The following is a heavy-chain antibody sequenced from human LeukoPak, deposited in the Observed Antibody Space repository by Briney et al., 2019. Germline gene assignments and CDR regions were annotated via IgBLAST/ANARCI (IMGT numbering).Heavy chain of an antibody. Sequence: SETLSLTCTVSGGSISSYYWSWIRQPPGKGLEWIGYIYYSGSTNYNPSLKSRVTISVDTSKNQFSLKLSSVTAADTAVYYCARDPDGSFLDYWGQGTLVTVSS. CDR1: GGSISSYY. CDR3: ARDPDGSFLDY. CDR2: IYYSGST. J-gene: IGHJ4*02. D-gene: IGHD2-15*01. V-gene: IGHV4-59*01.